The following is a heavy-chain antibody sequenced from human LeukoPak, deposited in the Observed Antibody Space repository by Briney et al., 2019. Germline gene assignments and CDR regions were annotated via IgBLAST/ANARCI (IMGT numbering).Heavy chain of an antibody. V-gene: IGHV1-18*01. CDR1: GYTFTSYG. J-gene: IGHJ2*01. CDR3: ARAPPLYCTNGVCYENYWYFDL. Sequence: ASVKVSCKAPGYTFTSYGISWVRQAPGQGLEWMGWISAYNGNTNYAQKLQGRVTMTTDTSTSTAYMELRSLRSDDTAVYYCARAPPLYCTNGVCYENYWYFDLWGRGTLVTVSS. CDR2: ISAYNGNT. D-gene: IGHD2-8*01.